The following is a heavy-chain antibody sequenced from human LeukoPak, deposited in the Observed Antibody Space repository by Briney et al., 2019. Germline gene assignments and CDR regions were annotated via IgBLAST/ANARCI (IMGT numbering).Heavy chain of an antibody. Sequence: GGSLTLSCAASGFTFSSYNMNWVRQAPGKGLEWVSTITSTSTYIAYADSVKGRFTISRDNADNSLYLQMNSLIDDETAVYYCAKERPHGMDVWGQGTSVTVSS. CDR3: AKERPHGMDV. CDR2: ITSTSTYI. CDR1: GFTFSSYN. D-gene: IGHD6-6*01. V-gene: IGHV3-21*01. J-gene: IGHJ6*02.